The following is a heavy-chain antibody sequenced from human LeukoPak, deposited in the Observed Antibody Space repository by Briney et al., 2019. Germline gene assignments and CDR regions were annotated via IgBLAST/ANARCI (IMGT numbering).Heavy chain of an antibody. J-gene: IGHJ6*03. Sequence: GGTLRLSCAASGFTFSSYGMSWVRQAPGKGLEWVSGISGSGGSTYYADSVKGRFTISRDNSKSTLYLQMNSLRAEDTAVYYCAKSQWFGELMPYYYYTDVWGKGTTVTISS. CDR1: GFTFSSYG. D-gene: IGHD3-10*01. V-gene: IGHV3-23*01. CDR3: AKSQWFGELMPYYYYTDV. CDR2: ISGSGGST.